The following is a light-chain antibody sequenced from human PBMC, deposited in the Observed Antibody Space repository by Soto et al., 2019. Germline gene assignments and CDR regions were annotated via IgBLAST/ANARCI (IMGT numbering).Light chain of an antibody. CDR3: SSLERSGTYV. J-gene: IGLJ1*01. CDR2: EVS. Sequence: QSALTQPASVSGSPGQSITISCTGTSSDVGNSNYVSWYQQHPGKAPRLILYEVSIRPSGVSTRFSGSKSGNTASLTISGLQAEDEADYHCSSLERSGTYVFGTGTKLTVL. V-gene: IGLV2-14*03. CDR1: SSDVGNSNY.